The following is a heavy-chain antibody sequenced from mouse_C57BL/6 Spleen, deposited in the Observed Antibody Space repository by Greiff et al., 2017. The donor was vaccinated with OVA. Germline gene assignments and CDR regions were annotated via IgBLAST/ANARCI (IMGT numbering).Heavy chain of an antibody. CDR2: ISSGGDYI. D-gene: IGHD4-1*01. J-gene: IGHJ3*01. V-gene: IGHV5-9-1*02. Sequence: EVKLMESGEGLVKPGGSLKLSCAASGFTFSSYAMSWVRQTPEKRLEWVAYISSGGDYIYYADTVKGRFTISRDNARNTLYLQMSSLKSEDTAMYYCTRDWEGGFAYWGQGTLVTVSA. CDR3: TRDWEGGFAY. CDR1: GFTFSSYA.